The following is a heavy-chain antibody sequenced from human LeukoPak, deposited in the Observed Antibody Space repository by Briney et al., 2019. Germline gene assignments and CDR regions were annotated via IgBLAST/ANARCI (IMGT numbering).Heavy chain of an antibody. V-gene: IGHV3-23*01. J-gene: IGHJ4*02. CDR3: ATRGYSYGYPDY. CDR1: GFTFRNYA. CDR2: ISANSGST. D-gene: IGHD5-18*01. Sequence: GGSLRLSCAASGFTFRNYAMSWVRRAPGKGLGWVSTISANSGSTYYADSVKGRFTISRDNSKNTLYLQMNSLRVEDTAVYYCATRGYSYGYPDYWGQGILVIVSS.